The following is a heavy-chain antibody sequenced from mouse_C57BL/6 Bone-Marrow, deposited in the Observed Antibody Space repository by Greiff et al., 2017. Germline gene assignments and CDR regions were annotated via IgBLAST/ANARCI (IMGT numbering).Heavy chain of an antibody. CDR1: GYTFTSYW. Sequence: QVQLQQPGAELVRPGTSVKLSCKASGYTFTSYWMHWVKQRPGQGLEWIGEIDPSDSYTNYNQKFKGKSTLTVDKSSSTAYMQLSSLTSADSAVYYCAREGSTMVPYYFDYWGQGTTLTVSS. CDR3: AREGSTMVPYYFDY. V-gene: IGHV1-59*01. CDR2: IDPSDSYT. D-gene: IGHD2-2*01. J-gene: IGHJ2*01.